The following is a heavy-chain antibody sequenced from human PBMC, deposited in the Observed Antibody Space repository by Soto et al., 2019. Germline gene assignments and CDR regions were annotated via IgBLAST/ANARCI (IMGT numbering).Heavy chain of an antibody. V-gene: IGHV4-59*01. D-gene: IGHD1-7*01. CDR2: IYYSGST. CDR1: GASISSYY. Sequence: PSETLSLTCTVSGASISSYYWSWIRQPPGKGLEWIGCIYYSGSTYYNPSLKSRVTISVDTSKNQFSLKLSSVTAADTAVYYCARRTGTTRWDSWAQGTLVTVSS. J-gene: IGHJ4*02. CDR3: ARRTGTTRWDS.